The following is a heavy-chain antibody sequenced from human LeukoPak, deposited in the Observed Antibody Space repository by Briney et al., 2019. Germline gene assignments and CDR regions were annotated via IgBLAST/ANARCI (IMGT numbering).Heavy chain of an antibody. CDR2: FDPEDGET. V-gene: IGHV1-24*01. Sequence: GASVKVSCKVSGYTLTELSMHWVRQAPGKGLEWMGGFDPEDGETIYAQKFQGRVTMTEDTSTDTAYMELSSLRSEDTAVYYCATVNVDTESRSCPYYYYMDVWGKGTTVTVSS. D-gene: IGHD5-18*01. CDR1: GYTLTELS. CDR3: ATVNVDTESRSCPYYYYMDV. J-gene: IGHJ6*03.